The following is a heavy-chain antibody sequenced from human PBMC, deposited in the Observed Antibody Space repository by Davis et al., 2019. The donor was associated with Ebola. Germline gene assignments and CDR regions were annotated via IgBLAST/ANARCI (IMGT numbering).Heavy chain of an antibody. CDR3: ARGGVLRYFDWFERYGMDV. V-gene: IGHV3-23*01. J-gene: IGHJ6*02. D-gene: IGHD3-9*01. CDR1: GFTFSSYA. CDR2: ISGSGGST. Sequence: GGSLRLSCAASGFTFSSYAMSWVRQAPGKGLEWVSAISGSGGSTYYADSVKGRFTISRDNSKNTLYLQMNSLRAEDTAVYYCARGGVLRYFDWFERYGMDVWGQGTTVTVSS.